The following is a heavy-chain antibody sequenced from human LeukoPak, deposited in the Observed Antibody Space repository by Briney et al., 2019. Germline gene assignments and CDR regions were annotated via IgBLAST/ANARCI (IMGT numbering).Heavy chain of an antibody. D-gene: IGHD3-9*01. CDR2: IYYSGST. CDR3: ARRRRLAGAFDI. CDR1: GGSISSSSYY. J-gene: IGHJ3*02. V-gene: IGHV4-39*07. Sequence: PSETLSLTCTVSGGSISSSSYYWGWIRQPPGKGLEWIGSIYYSGSTYYNPSLKSRVTISVDTSKNQFSLKLSSVTAADTAVYYCARRRRLAGAFDIWGQGTMVTVSS.